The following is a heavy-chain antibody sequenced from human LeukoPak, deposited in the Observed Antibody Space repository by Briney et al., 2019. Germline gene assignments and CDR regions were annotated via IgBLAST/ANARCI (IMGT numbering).Heavy chain of an antibody. V-gene: IGHV1-18*01. CDR3: ARDPDGGRDFDY. CDR1: GYTFTSHG. D-gene: IGHD1-26*01. J-gene: IGHJ4*02. CDR2: ISSSIGNT. Sequence: ASVKVSCKASGYTFTSHGISWVRQAPGQGLEYMGWISSSIGNTNYAQKLQGRVTLTTDTSTSTAYMELRSLTSDDTAVYYCARDPDGGRDFDYWGQGTLVTVSS.